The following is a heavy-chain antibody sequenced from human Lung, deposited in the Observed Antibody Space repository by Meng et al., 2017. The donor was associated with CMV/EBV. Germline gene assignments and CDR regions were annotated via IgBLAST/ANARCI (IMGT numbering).Heavy chain of an antibody. D-gene: IGHD6-6*01. CDR3: ARFVGSSSNRDFFYYYGMAV. V-gene: IGHV1-46*01. CDR2: INPSGGST. Sequence: ASVKVSXKASGYTFTSYYMHWVRQAPGQGLEWMGIINPSGGSTSYAQKFQGRVTMTRDTSTSTVYMELSSLRSEDTAVYYCARFVGSSSNRDFFYYYGMAVWRQGXTVTFSS. J-gene: IGHJ6*02. CDR1: GYTFTSYY.